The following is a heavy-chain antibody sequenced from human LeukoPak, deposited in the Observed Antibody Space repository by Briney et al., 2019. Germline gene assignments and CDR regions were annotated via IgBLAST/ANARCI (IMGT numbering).Heavy chain of an antibody. CDR2: IYYSGSI. Sequence: NASETLSLTCTVSGGSISSYYWSWIRQPPGKGLEWIGYIYYSGSINYNPSLKSRVTISVDTSKNQFSLKLSSVTAADTAVYYCARERPYGSGRWNFDYWGQGTLVTVSS. CDR1: GGSISSYY. J-gene: IGHJ4*02. CDR3: ARERPYGSGRWNFDY. V-gene: IGHV4-59*01. D-gene: IGHD3-10*01.